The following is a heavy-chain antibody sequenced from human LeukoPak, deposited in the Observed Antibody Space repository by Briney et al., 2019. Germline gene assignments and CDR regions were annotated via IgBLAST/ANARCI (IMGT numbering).Heavy chain of an antibody. CDR3: ARDGHFDY. V-gene: IGHV1-69*04. J-gene: IGHJ4*02. CDR1: GGTFSSYA. Sequence: SVKVSCKASGGTFSSYAISWVRQAPGQGLEWMGRIIPILGIANYAQKFQDRVTITADKSTSTAYMELSSLRSEDTAAYYCARDGHFDYWGQGTLVTVSS. CDR2: IIPILGIA.